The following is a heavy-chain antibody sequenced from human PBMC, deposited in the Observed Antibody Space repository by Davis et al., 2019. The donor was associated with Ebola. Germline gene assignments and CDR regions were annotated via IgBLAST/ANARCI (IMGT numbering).Heavy chain of an antibody. CDR3: ARGAVPGAFDI. V-gene: IGHV3-74*01. CDR2: MSRDGSAT. CDR1: GFTFSNYW. Sequence: HTGGSLRLSCAASGFTFSNYWMHWVRQAPGKGLVWVSGMSRDGSATTYADSVKGRFTISRDNAKNTLYLQMNSLRAEDTAVYSCARGAVPGAFDIWGQGTMVTVSS. J-gene: IGHJ3*02. D-gene: IGHD4-17*01.